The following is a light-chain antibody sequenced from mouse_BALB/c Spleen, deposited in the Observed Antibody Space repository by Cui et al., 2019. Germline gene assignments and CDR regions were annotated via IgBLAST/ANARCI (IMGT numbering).Light chain of an antibody. Sequence: QIVLTQSPAIMSASLGERVTMTCTASSSVSSSYLHWYQQKPGSSPKLWIYRTSNLASEVPARFSGSGSGTSYSLTISSMEGEDAATYYCHQYHRSPYTFGGGTKLEIK. CDR1: SSVSSSY. CDR2: RTS. CDR3: HQYHRSPYT. V-gene: IGKV4-74*01. J-gene: IGKJ2*01.